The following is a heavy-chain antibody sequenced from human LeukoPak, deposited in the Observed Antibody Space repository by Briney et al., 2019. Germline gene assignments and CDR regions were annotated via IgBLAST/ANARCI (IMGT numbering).Heavy chain of an antibody. CDR1: GYTFTSYA. D-gene: IGHD3-9*01. CDR2: INTNTGNP. V-gene: IGHV7-4-1*02. CDR3: ARNVGGYYDILTGYQGELNFDY. Sequence: ASVKVSCKASGYTFTSYAMNWVRQAPGQGLEWMGWINTNTGNPTYAQGFTGRFVFSLDTSVSTAYLQISSLQAEDTAVYYCARNVGGYYDILTGYQGELNFDYWGQGTLVTVSS. J-gene: IGHJ4*02.